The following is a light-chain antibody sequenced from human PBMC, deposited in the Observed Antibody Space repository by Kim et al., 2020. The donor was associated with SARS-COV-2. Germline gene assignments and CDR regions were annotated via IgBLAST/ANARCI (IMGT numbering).Light chain of an antibody. CDR3: NSRDSTDNHWV. Sequence: LGQTVRITCQGDSLRRFYASWYQQKPGQAPVLVIYGKTNRPSGIPDRFSGSSSGNTASLTITGAQAEDEADYYCNSRDSTDNHWVFGGGTQLTVL. CDR2: GKT. V-gene: IGLV3-19*01. CDR1: SLRRFY. J-gene: IGLJ3*02.